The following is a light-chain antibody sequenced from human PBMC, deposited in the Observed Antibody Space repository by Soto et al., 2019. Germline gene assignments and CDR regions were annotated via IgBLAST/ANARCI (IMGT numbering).Light chain of an antibody. CDR2: GAS. CDR1: QSVSSN. J-gene: IGKJ5*01. CDR3: QQYNNCPPIT. V-gene: IGKV3-15*01. Sequence: IVRTQAPATLSVSPGERATLSWRASQSVSSNFASYHQQTPQHPPLLLYGASTRATGIPARCSGSRSGRTFTPTISSLQSEDFAVDYCQQYNNCPPITFGQGTRLEIK.